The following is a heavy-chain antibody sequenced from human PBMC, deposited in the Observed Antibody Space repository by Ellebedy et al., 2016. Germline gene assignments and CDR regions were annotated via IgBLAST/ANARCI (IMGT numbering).Heavy chain of an antibody. V-gene: IGHV3-74*01. CDR1: GFTFRNYW. J-gene: IGHJ5*01. Sequence: GESLKISCVASGFTFRNYWMHWVRQVPGKGLVWISRVSKDGSDTIYAASVQGRFTISRDNTKNTLYLQMNSLRAEDTAVYYCAKAGGVFGEVPNMHDSWGQGTLVTVSS. D-gene: IGHD3-3*01. CDR3: AKAGGVFGEVPNMHDS. CDR2: VSKDGSDT.